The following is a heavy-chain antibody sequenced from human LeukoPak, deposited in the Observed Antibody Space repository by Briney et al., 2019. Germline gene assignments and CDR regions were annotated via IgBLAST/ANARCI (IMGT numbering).Heavy chain of an antibody. Sequence: GGSLRLSCAASGFTFSSYGMHWVRQAPGKGLEWVAVISYDGSNKYYADSVKGRFTISRDNSKNTLYLQMNSLRAEDTAVYYCAKDLRETLTFQHWGQGTLVTVSS. CDR2: ISYDGSNK. CDR1: GFTFSSYG. V-gene: IGHV3-30*18. J-gene: IGHJ1*01. D-gene: IGHD3-9*01. CDR3: AKDLRETLTFQH.